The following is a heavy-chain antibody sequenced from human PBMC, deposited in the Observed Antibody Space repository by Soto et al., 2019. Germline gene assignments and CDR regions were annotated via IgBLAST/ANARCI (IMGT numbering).Heavy chain of an antibody. CDR2: INHSGST. CDR3: ARSSSGFFQGFDP. V-gene: IGHV4-34*01. CDR1: GGSFSGYY. D-gene: IGHD3-10*01. J-gene: IGHJ5*02. Sequence: SETLSLTCAVYGGSFSGYYWSWIRQPPGKGLEWIGEINHSGSTNYNPSLKSRVTISVDTSKNQVSLQLDSVTAADTAVYYCARSSSGFFQGFDPWGQGILVTVSS.